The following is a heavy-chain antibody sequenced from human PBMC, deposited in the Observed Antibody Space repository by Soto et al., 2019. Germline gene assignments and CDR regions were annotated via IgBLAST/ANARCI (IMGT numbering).Heavy chain of an antibody. J-gene: IGHJ6*02. CDR2: IYPGDSDT. V-gene: IGHV5-51*01. CDR1: GYSFTSYW. CDR3: ARHAHLPTSVYYDSSGSPYGMDV. Sequence: PGESLKISCKGSGYSFTSYWIGWVRQMPGKGLEWMGIIYPGDSDTRYSPSFQGQVTISADKSISTAYLQWSSLKASDTAMYYCARHAHLPTSVYYDSSGSPYGMDVWGQGTTVTVSS. D-gene: IGHD3-22*01.